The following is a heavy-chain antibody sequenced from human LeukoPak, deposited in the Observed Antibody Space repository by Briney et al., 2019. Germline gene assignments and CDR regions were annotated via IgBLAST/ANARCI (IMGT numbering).Heavy chain of an antibody. CDR2: ISGSGGSK. CDR1: GFTFSPFW. D-gene: IGHD3-22*01. V-gene: IGHV3-23*01. Sequence: GGSLRLSCATSGFTFSPFWIHWVRQGPGKGLEWVSAISGSGGSKYYEDSVKGRFTISRDNSKNTLYLRMNSLRAEDTAVYYCAKAVMYYYDSSGYPTDYWGQGTLVTVSS. J-gene: IGHJ4*02. CDR3: AKAVMYYYDSSGYPTDY.